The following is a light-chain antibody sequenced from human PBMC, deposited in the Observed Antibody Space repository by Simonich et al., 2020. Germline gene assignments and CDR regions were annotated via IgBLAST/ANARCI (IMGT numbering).Light chain of an antibody. V-gene: IGLV2-14*01. CDR3: SSYTSSSTLV. CDR2: DFS. Sequence: QSALTQPASVSGSPGQSITISCTGTSSDVGGYNYVSWYQQPPGKAPKLMIYDFSKRPSGVSNRFSGSKSGNTASLTISGLQAEDEADYYCSSYTSSSTLVFGGGTKLTVL. CDR1: SSDVGGYNY. J-gene: IGLJ3*02.